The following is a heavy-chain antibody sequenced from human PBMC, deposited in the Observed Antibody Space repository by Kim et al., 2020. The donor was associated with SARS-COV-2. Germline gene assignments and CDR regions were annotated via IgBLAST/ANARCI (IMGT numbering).Heavy chain of an antibody. Sequence: IYYADSVKGRFTISRDNAKNSLYLQMNSLRAEDTAVYYCARGLMGYFAVWGQGTLVTVSS. D-gene: IGHD3-9*01. CDR2: I. V-gene: IGHV3-21*01. CDR3: ARGLMGYFAV. J-gene: IGHJ4*02.